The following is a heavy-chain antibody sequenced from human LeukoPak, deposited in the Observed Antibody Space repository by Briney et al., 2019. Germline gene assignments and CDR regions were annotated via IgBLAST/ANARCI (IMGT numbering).Heavy chain of an antibody. J-gene: IGHJ6*02. Sequence: GGSLRLSCAASGFTFSDFWMHWVRQAPGKGLVWVSRINSGGTVANYADSVKGRLTISRDNSKNTLYLQMNSLRAEDTAVYYCSSVVTANYYYYYGMDVWGQGTTVTVSS. CDR3: SSVVTANYYYYYGMDV. CDR1: GFTFSDFW. CDR2: INSGGTVA. V-gene: IGHV3-74*01. D-gene: IGHD2-21*02.